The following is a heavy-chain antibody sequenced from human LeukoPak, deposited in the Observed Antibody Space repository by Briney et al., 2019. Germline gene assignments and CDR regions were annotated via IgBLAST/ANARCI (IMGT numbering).Heavy chain of an antibody. CDR1: GGSISSGGYY. V-gene: IGHV4-31*03. D-gene: IGHD3-22*01. J-gene: IGHJ3*02. CDR2: IYYSGST. CDR3: ATTYYYDSSGYVDAFDI. Sequence: SQTLSLTCTVSGGSISSGGYYWSWIRQHPGKDLEWIGYIYYSGSTYYNPSLKSRVTISVDTSKNQFSLKLSSVTAADTAVYYCATTYYYDSSGYVDAFDIWGQGTMVTVSS.